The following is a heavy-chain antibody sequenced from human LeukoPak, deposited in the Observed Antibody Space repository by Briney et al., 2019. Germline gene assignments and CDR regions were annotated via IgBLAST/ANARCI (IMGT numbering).Heavy chain of an antibody. Sequence: PGGSLRLSCAASGFTFSSYAMSWVRQAPGKGLEWVSAISGSGGSTYYADSVKGRFTISRDNSKNTLYLQMNSLRAEDTAVYYCAKDPEGYISYYDSSGYFDYWGQGTLVTVSS. V-gene: IGHV3-23*01. D-gene: IGHD3-22*01. CDR2: ISGSGGST. CDR1: GFTFSSYA. J-gene: IGHJ4*02. CDR3: AKDPEGYISYYDSSGYFDY.